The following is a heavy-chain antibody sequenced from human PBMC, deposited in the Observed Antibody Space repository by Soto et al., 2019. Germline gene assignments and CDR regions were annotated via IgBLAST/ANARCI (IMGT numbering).Heavy chain of an antibody. J-gene: IGHJ4*02. D-gene: IGHD6-25*01. CDR2: ISYDGSNK. Sequence: GGSLRLSCAASGFTFSSYAMHWVRQAPGKGLEWVAVISYDGSNKYYADSVKGRFTISRDNSKNTLYLQMNSLRAEDTAVYYCARAPPAAPFDYWGQGTLVTVSS. CDR3: ARAPPAAPFDY. CDR1: GFTFSSYA. V-gene: IGHV3-30-3*01.